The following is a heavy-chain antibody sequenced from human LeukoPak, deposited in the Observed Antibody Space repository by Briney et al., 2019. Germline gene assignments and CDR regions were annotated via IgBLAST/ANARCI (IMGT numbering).Heavy chain of an antibody. CDR1: GYTFTSYG. D-gene: IGHD6-19*01. V-gene: IGHV1-18*01. Sequence: ASVKVSCKASGYTFTSYGISWVRQAPGQGLEWMGWISAYNGNTNYAQKLRGRVTMTTDTSTSTAYMELRSLRSDDTAVYYCARDQRVAVAGEYYYYGMDVWGQGTTVTVSS. CDR2: ISAYNGNT. J-gene: IGHJ6*02. CDR3: ARDQRVAVAGEYYYYGMDV.